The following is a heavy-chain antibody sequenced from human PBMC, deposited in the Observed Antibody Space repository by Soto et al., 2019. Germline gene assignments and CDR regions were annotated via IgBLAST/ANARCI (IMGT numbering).Heavy chain of an antibody. CDR1: GYTFTSYG. D-gene: IGHD2-2*01. J-gene: IGHJ6*02. V-gene: IGHV1-18*01. CDR3: ARDSPCSSTSCYLNYYYGMDV. CDR2: ISAYNGNT. Sequence: ASVKVSCKASGYTFTSYGISWVRQAPGQGLEWMGWISAYNGNTNYAQKLQGRVTMTTDTSTSTAYMELRSLRSDDTAVYYCARDSPCSSTSCYLNYYYGMDVWGQGTTVTVS.